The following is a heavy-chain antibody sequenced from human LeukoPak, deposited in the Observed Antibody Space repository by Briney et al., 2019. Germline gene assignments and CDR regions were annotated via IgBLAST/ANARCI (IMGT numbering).Heavy chain of an antibody. CDR3: ARFRGRFDP. Sequence: PSETLSLTCAVYGGSFSDYYWSWIRQPPGKGLEWIGEINHSGSTNYNPSLKSRVTISVDTSKNQFSLKLSSVTAADTAVYYCARFRGRFDPWGQGTLVTVSS. CDR1: GGSFSDYY. D-gene: IGHD3-10*01. J-gene: IGHJ5*02. CDR2: INHSGST. V-gene: IGHV4-34*01.